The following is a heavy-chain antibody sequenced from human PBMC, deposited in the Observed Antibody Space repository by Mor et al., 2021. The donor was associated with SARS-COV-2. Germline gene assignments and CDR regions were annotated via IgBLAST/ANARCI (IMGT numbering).Heavy chain of an antibody. D-gene: IGHD4-17*01. CDR2: TA. J-gene: IGHJ6*02. CDR3: ARDQDYGDYVTYGMDV. V-gene: IGHV1-69*01. Sequence: TANYAQKFQGRVTITADESTSTAYMELSSLRSEDTAVYYCARDQDYGDYVTYGMDVWGQGTTVTVSS.